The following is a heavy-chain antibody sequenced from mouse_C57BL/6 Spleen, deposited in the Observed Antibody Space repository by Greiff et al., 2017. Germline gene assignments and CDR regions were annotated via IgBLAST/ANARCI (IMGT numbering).Heavy chain of an antibody. J-gene: IGHJ3*01. CDR1: GYTFTDYY. V-gene: IGHV1-26*01. CDR2: INPNNGGT. Sequence: VQLQQSGPELVKPGASVTISCKASGYTFTDYYMNWVKQSHGKSLEWIGDINPNNGGTSYNQKFKGKATLTVDKSSSTAYMELRSLTSEVSAVYSCARDDYDSGAWFAYGGQGTLVTVSA. CDR3: ARDDYDSGAWFAY. D-gene: IGHD2-4*01.